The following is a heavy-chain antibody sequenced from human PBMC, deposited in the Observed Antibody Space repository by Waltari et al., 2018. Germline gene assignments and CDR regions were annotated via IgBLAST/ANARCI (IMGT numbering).Heavy chain of an antibody. J-gene: IGHJ4*02. D-gene: IGHD6-19*01. V-gene: IGHV3-33*01. CDR2: IWYDGSNK. CDR1: GFTFSSYG. Sequence: QVQLVEYGGGVVQPGRSLRLSCAASGFTFSSYGMHWVRQAPGKGLEWVAVIWYDGSNKYYADSVKGRFTISRDNSKNTLYLQMNSLRAEDTAVYYCARVNSSGSLDYWGQGTLVTVSS. CDR3: ARVNSSGSLDY.